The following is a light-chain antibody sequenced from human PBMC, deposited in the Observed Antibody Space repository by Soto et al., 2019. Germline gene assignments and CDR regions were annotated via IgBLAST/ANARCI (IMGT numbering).Light chain of an antibody. CDR2: DAS. CDR1: QSVSSY. CDR3: QQRSNMIT. V-gene: IGKV3-11*01. J-gene: IGKJ5*01. Sequence: EILLTQSPATLSLSPGERATLSCGASQSVSSYLAWYKQKPGQAPRLLIYDASNRATGIPARLSGSGSGTEFTLTISSLEPEDFAVYYCQQRSNMITFGQGTRLEIK.